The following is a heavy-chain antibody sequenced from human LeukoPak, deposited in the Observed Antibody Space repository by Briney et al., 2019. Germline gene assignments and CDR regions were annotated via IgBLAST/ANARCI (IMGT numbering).Heavy chain of an antibody. D-gene: IGHD5-12*01. CDR1: GFTFSSYG. CDR3: AKSVASDAY. V-gene: IGHV3-30*02. CDR2: IWYDGSNK. J-gene: IGHJ4*02. Sequence: PGGSLRLSCAASGFTFSSYGMHWVRQAPGKGLEWVAVIWYDGSNKYYADSVKGRFTISRDNSKNTLSLQMNSLRPEDTAVYYCAKSVASDAYWGQGTLVTVSS.